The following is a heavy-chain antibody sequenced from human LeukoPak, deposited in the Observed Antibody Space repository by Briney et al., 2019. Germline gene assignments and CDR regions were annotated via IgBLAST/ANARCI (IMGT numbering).Heavy chain of an antibody. CDR3: TSWGDTTAEYFQR. Sequence: GGSLRLSCVVSGFTFNRCWMNWVRQAPGKGLEWVAHINPDGRDTYYVDSVKGRFTISRDNAQNSMYLQMDSLRVEDTAVYYCTSWGDTTAEYFQRWGQGTLATVSS. V-gene: IGHV3-7*01. CDR1: GFTFNRCW. J-gene: IGHJ1*01. CDR2: INPDGRDT. D-gene: IGHD2-21*02.